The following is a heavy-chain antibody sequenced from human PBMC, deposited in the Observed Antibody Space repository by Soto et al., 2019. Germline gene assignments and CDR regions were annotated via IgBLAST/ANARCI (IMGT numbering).Heavy chain of an antibody. D-gene: IGHD3-9*01. CDR2: INSDGSST. Sequence: GGSLRLSCAASGFTFSSYWMHWVRQAPGKGLVWVSRINSDGSSTSYADSVKGRFTISRDNAKNTLYLQMNSLRAEDTAVYYCARDLVDFDWLPQFDPWGQGTLVTVSS. J-gene: IGHJ5*02. CDR3: ARDLVDFDWLPQFDP. CDR1: GFTFSSYW. V-gene: IGHV3-74*01.